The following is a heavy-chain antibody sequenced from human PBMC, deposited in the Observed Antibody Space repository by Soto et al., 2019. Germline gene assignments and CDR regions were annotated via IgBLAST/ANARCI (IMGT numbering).Heavy chain of an antibody. CDR1: GFTFSSYG. CDR2: IWYDGSNK. V-gene: IGHV3-33*01. J-gene: IGHJ4*02. CDR3: ARDRLPFGYDSSGYPIDY. Sequence: GGSLRLSCAASGFTFSSYGMHWVRQAPGKGLEWVAVIWYDGSNKYYADSVKGRFTISRDNSKITLYLQMNSLRAEVTAVYYCARDRLPFGYDSSGYPIDYWGQGTLVTVSS. D-gene: IGHD3-22*01.